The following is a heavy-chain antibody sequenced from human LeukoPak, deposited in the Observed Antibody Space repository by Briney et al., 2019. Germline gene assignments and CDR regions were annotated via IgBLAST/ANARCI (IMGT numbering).Heavy chain of an antibody. V-gene: IGHV3-23*01. CDR1: GFTFSSHE. Sequence: GGSLRLSCTAPGFTFSSHEWSWVRQAPGKGLEWVSGISSGVDATYYADSVKGRFTISRDNAKNSLYLQMNSLRAEDTAVYYCAREGDPGATDYWGQGTLVTVSS. J-gene: IGHJ4*02. CDR3: AREGDPGATDY. CDR2: ISSGVDAT. D-gene: IGHD1-26*01.